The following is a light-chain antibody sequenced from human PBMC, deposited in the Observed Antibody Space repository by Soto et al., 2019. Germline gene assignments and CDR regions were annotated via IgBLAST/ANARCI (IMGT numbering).Light chain of an antibody. CDR1: QSVSSSY. J-gene: IGKJ1*01. CDR3: QQYGSSPWT. CDR2: GAS. Sequence: EIVMTQSPGTVSVFPGETVTLSCRASQSVSSSYLAWYQQKPGQAPRLLIYGASSRATGIPDRFSGSGSGTDFTLTISRLEPEDFAVYYCQQYGSSPWTFGQGTKVDIK. V-gene: IGKV3-20*01.